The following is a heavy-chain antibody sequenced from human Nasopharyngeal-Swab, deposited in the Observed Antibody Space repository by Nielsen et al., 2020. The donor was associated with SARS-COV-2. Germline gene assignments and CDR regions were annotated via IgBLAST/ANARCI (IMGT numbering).Heavy chain of an antibody. J-gene: IGHJ4*02. CDR2: ISSSSSYI. CDR1: GFTFLSHI. Sequence: GFLRLSPSSSGFTFLSHIMYWVPLAPGKGLAWVSSISSSSSYIYYADSVKGRFTISRDNAKNSLYLQMNSLRAEDTAVYYCASSRLGWVVVVAATPPDYWGQGTLVTVYS. D-gene: IGHD2-15*01. V-gene: IGHV3-21*01. CDR3: ASSRLGWVVVVAATPPDY.